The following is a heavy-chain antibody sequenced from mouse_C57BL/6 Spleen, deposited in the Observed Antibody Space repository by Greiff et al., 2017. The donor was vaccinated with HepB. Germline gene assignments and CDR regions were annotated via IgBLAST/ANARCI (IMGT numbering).Heavy chain of an antibody. Sequence: VQLQQSGAELARPGASVKMSCKASGYTFTSYTMHWVKQRPGQGLEWIGDINPSSGYTKYNQKFKDKATLTADKSSSTAYMQLSSLTSEDSAVYYCAREGYSDFYYFDCWGQGTTLTVSS. CDR1: GYTFTSYT. V-gene: IGHV1-4*01. CDR3: AREGYSDFYYFDC. CDR2: INPSSGYT. D-gene: IGHD2-3*01. J-gene: IGHJ2*01.